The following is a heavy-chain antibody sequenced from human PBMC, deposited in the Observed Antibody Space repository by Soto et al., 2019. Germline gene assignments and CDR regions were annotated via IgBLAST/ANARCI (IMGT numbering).Heavy chain of an antibody. CDR1: GGSISSYY. Sequence: SETLSLTCTVSGGSISSYYWSWIRQPAGKGLEWIGRIYTSGSTNYNPSLKSRVTMSVDTSKNQFSLKLSSVTAADTAVYYCARDGPDYYGSGSYAAYGMDVWGQGTTVTVSS. CDR2: IYTSGST. J-gene: IGHJ6*02. D-gene: IGHD3-10*01. V-gene: IGHV4-4*07. CDR3: ARDGPDYYGSGSYAAYGMDV.